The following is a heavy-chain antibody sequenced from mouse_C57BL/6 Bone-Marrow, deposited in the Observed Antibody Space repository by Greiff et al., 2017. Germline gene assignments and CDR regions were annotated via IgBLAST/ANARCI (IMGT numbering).Heavy chain of an antibody. CDR2: IYPRSGNT. CDR1: GYTFTSYG. J-gene: IGHJ1*03. D-gene: IGHD1-1*01. CDR3: AREGLWGDWYFDV. Sequence: QLQQSGAELARPGASVKLSCKASGYTFTSYGISWVKQRTGQGLEWIGEIYPRSGNTYYNEKFKGKATLTADKSSSTAYMELRSLTSEDSAVYFCAREGLWGDWYFDVWGTGTTVTVSS. V-gene: IGHV1-81*01.